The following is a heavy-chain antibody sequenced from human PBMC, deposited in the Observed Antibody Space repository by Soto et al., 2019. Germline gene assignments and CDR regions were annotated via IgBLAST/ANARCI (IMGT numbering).Heavy chain of an antibody. V-gene: IGHV1-69*08. D-gene: IGHD5-12*01. Sequence: QVQLVQSGAEVKKPGSSVKVSCKASGGTFSNDIITWVRQAPGQGLEWMGRIIPLLDITNYAQKFQGRVTITADKSTRTAYMELNSLRSEDTAVYYCVRDSPIASTYSGYDGIDYWGQATLGTVSS. CDR3: VRDSPIASTYSGYDGIDY. CDR1: GGTFSNDI. CDR2: IIPLLDIT. J-gene: IGHJ4*02.